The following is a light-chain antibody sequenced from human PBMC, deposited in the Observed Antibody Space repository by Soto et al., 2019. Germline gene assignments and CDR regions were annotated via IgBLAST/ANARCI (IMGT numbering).Light chain of an antibody. J-gene: IGKJ2*01. CDR3: QQYGSSPYT. CDR2: DAS. Sequence: DIVLTQSPGTLSLSPGERATLSCRASQSVSSSYFSWYQQKPGQAPRLLIYDASSRATGIPDRFSGSGSGTEFTLTISRLEPEDFAVYYCQQYGSSPYTFGQGTKLEIK. V-gene: IGKV3-20*01. CDR1: QSVSSSY.